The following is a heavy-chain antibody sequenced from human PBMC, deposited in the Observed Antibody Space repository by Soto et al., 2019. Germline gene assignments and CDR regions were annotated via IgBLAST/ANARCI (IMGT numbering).Heavy chain of an antibody. CDR1: GYTFTSYY. D-gene: IGHD6-19*01. CDR3: ARGRIAVAGKSWIDP. V-gene: IGHV1-46*01. Sequence: ASLKVSCKASGYTFTSYYMHWVRQAPGQGLEWMGIINPSGGSTSCAQKFQGRVTMTRDTSTSTVYMELSSLRSEDTAVYYCARGRIAVAGKSWIDPWGRATLVTVSS. J-gene: IGHJ5*02. CDR2: INPSGGST.